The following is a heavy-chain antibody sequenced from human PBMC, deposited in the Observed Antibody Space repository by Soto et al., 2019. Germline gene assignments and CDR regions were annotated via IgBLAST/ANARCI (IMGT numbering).Heavy chain of an antibody. J-gene: IGHJ3*02. D-gene: IGHD3-10*01. CDR2: IYHSGST. Sequence: QLQLQESGSGLVKPSQTLSLTCAVSGGSISSGGYSWSWIRQPPGKGLEWIGYIYHSGSTYYNPSLKSRVTIAVARSKNQCSLKLSSVTAADTDVYYCARSITMVRGVIIRAFDIWGQGTIVTVSS. CDR1: GGSISSGGYS. V-gene: IGHV4-30-2*01. CDR3: ARSITMVRGVIIRAFDI.